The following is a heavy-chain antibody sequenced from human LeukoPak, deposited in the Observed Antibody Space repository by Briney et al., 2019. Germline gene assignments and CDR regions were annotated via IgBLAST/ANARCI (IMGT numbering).Heavy chain of an antibody. Sequence: PSETLSLTCTVSGYSISSGYYWGWIRPPPGKGLEWIGSIYHSGVTYYKPSLKSRVTISVDTSKNQLSLKVTSVTAADTAVYYCARFIRYFDWPAIGYWGQGTLITVSS. CDR1: GYSISSGYY. J-gene: IGHJ4*02. CDR2: IYHSGVT. D-gene: IGHD3-9*01. CDR3: ARFIRYFDWPAIGY. V-gene: IGHV4-38-2*02.